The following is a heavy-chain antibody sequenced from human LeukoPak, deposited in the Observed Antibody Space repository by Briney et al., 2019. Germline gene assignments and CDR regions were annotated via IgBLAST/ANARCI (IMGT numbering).Heavy chain of an antibody. D-gene: IGHD2-15*01. V-gene: IGHV4-34*01. CDR1: GGSLSGYY. Sequence: SETLSLTCAVYGGSLSGYYWSWIRQSPGKGLEWIGEINHSGSTNYNPSLKSRVTVSVETSKKQFSLKLSSVTAADTAVYYCARTTEGYCRGRSCYSYYYYMDVWGKGTTVTISS. CDR2: INHSGST. J-gene: IGHJ6*03. CDR3: ARTTEGYCRGRSCYSYYYYMDV.